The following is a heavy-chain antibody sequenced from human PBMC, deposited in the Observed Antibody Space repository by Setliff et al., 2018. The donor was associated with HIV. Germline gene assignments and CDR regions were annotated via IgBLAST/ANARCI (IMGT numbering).Heavy chain of an antibody. D-gene: IGHD5-12*01. V-gene: IGHV3-7*01. CDR1: GFTFSSYW. J-gene: IGHJ4*02. CDR3: AKDLRGYSGYNGY. CDR2: IKYDGSEK. Sequence: PGGSLRLSCAASGFTFSSYWMSWVRQAPGKGLEWVANIKYDGSEKYYADSVKVRFTISRDNSKNTLYLQMNSLRAEDTAVYYCAKDLRGYSGYNGYWGQGTLVTVSS.